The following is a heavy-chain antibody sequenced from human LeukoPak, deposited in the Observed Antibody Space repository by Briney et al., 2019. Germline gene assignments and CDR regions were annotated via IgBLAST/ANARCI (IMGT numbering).Heavy chain of an antibody. CDR1: GFTVSSNY. V-gene: IGHV3-53*01. D-gene: IGHD2-2*01. CDR2: VYSGGST. Sequence: GGSLRLSCAASGFTVSSNYMSCVRQSPGKGLEWVSVVYSGGSTYYADSVKGRFTISRDNSKNTLYLQMNSLRAEDTALYYCATTYCSSTSCYPYYFYYWGQGTLVTVSS. CDR3: ATTYCSSTSCYPYYFYY. J-gene: IGHJ4*02.